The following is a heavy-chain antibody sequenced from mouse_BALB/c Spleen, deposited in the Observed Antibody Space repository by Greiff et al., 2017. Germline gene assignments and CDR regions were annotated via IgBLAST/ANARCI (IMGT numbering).Heavy chain of an antibody. Sequence: EVKLVESGGDLVKPGGSLKLSCAASGFTFSSYGMSWVRQTPDKRLEWVATISSGGSYTYYPDSVKGRFTISRDNAKNTLYLQMSSLKSEDTAMYYCARHPYGYNAMDYWGQGTSVTVSS. V-gene: IGHV5-6*01. D-gene: IGHD1-2*01. CDR3: ARHPYGYNAMDY. CDR1: GFTFSSYG. J-gene: IGHJ4*01. CDR2: ISSGGSYT.